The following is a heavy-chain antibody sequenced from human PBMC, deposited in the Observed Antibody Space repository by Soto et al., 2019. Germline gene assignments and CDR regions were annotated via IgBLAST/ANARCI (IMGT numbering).Heavy chain of an antibody. Sequence: ASVKVSCKASGYTFTSYYMHWVRQAPGQGLEWMGIINPSGGSTSYAQKFQGRVTMTRDTSTSTVYMELSSLRSEDTAVYYCARERSSSPLKTATVFDSWGQGTLVTVSS. CDR2: INPSGGST. D-gene: IGHD6-13*01. V-gene: IGHV1-46*01. CDR1: GYTFTSYY. J-gene: IGHJ5*01. CDR3: ARERSSSPLKTATVFDS.